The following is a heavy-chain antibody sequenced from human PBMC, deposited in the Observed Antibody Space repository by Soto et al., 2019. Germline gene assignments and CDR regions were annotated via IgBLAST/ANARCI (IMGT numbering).Heavy chain of an antibody. J-gene: IGHJ6*02. Sequence: QVQLQESGPGLVKPSQTLSLTCTVSGGSISSGGYYWTWIRQHPGKGLEWIGYNYYSGITYYNPSLKSRVSISVDTSKNRFPLKLSSVTAADTAVYYCARGSSIAGLYYGMDVWGQGTTVTVSS. D-gene: IGHD6-6*01. V-gene: IGHV4-31*03. CDR3: ARGSSIAGLYYGMDV. CDR2: NYYSGIT. CDR1: GGSISSGGYY.